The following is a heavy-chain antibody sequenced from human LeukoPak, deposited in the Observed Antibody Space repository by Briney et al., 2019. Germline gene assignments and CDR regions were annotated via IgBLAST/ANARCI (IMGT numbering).Heavy chain of an antibody. CDR3: TTRTATIFGVVRRITADY. Sequence: GGSLRLSCAASGFTVSSNYMSWVRKAPGKGLEWVGRIKSKTDGGTTDYAAPVKGRFTISRDDSKNTLYLQMNSLKTEDTAVYYCTTRTATIFGVVRRITADYWGQGTLVTVSS. CDR2: IKSKTDGGTT. V-gene: IGHV3-15*05. D-gene: IGHD3-3*01. J-gene: IGHJ4*02. CDR1: GFTVSSNY.